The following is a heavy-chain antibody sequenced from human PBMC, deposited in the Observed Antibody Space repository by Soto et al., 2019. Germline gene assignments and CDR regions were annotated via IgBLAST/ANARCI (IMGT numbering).Heavy chain of an antibody. V-gene: IGHV1-8*01. D-gene: IGHD2-21*01. CDR1: GYTFTSYD. CDR3: ARSDGYNFNWLES. Sequence: QVQLVQSGAEVKTPGASVKVSCKASGYTFTSYDMNWVRQAPGQGLEWMGWMNPNSGNTGYAQKFQGRLTMTRDTAISIAHMELSSLRNEDTAVYYCARSDGYNFNWLESWGQGTLVTVSA. CDR2: MNPNSGNT. J-gene: IGHJ5*01.